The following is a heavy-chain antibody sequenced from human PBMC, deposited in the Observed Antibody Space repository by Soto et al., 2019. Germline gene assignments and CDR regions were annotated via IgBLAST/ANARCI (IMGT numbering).Heavy chain of an antibody. V-gene: IGHV4-39*01. Sequence: PSETLSLTCTVSGGSISSSSYYWDWIRQPPGKGLEWIGVMYQSGSTYYNPSLKSRVTISVDTSKNQFSLKLSSVTVADTAVYYCARRLDYYDNSAFGYWGRGTLVTVS. J-gene: IGHJ4*02. D-gene: IGHD3-22*01. CDR2: MYQSGST. CDR1: GGSISSSSYY. CDR3: ARRLDYYDNSAFGY.